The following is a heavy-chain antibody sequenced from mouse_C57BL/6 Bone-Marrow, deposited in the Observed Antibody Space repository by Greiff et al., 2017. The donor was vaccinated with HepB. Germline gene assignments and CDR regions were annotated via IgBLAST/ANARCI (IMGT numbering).Heavy chain of an antibody. V-gene: IGHV1-82*01. CDR1: GYAFSSSW. CDR3: ARWGKSLFDY. CDR2: IYPGDGDT. D-gene: IGHD2-1*01. J-gene: IGHJ2*01. Sequence: RVESGASVKISCKASGYAFSSSWMNWVKQRPGKGLEWIGRIYPGDGDTNYNGKFKGKATLTADKSSSTAYMQLSSLTSEDSAVYFCARWGKSLFDYWGQGTTLTVSS.